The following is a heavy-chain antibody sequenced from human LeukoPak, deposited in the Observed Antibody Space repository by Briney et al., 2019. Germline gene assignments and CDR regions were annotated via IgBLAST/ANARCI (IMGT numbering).Heavy chain of an antibody. J-gene: IGHJ4*02. CDR3: ARMSAKIVGATGRVPYNY. Sequence: ASVKVSCKASGYTFTSYDINWVRQATGQGLEWMGWMNPNSGNTGYAQKFQGRVTMTRNTSISTAYMELSSLRSEDTAVYYCARMSAKIVGATGRVPYNYWGQGTLVTVSS. V-gene: IGHV1-8*01. CDR1: GYTFTSYD. CDR2: MNPNSGNT. D-gene: IGHD1-26*01.